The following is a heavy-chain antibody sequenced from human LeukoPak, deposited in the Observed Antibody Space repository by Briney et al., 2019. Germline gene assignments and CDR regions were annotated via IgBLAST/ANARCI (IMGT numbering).Heavy chain of an antibody. Sequence: SETLSLTCTVSGGSISNLNYYWTWIRQPAGKGLEWIGRIYASGSTNYNPSLKSRVTISADTSKNQFSLKLSSVTAADTAVYYCARPSTYYYDSSGHGAFDIWGQGTMVTVSS. CDR1: GGSISNLNYY. D-gene: IGHD3-22*01. V-gene: IGHV4-61*02. J-gene: IGHJ3*02. CDR2: IYASGST. CDR3: ARPSTYYYDSSGHGAFDI.